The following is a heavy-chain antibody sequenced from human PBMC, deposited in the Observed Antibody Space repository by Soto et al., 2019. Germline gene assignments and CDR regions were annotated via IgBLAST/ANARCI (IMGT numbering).Heavy chain of an antibody. CDR2: INPNSGGT. J-gene: IGHJ6*02. CDR1: GYTFTGYY. CDR3: ARGVDTAMVQYYYYGMDV. V-gene: IGHV1-2*04. Sequence: ASVKVSCKASGYTFTGYYMHWVRQAPGQGLEWMGWINPNSGGTNYAQKFQDWVTMTRDTSISTAYMELSRLRSDDTAVYYCARGVDTAMVQYYYYGMDVWGQGTTVTVSS. D-gene: IGHD5-18*01.